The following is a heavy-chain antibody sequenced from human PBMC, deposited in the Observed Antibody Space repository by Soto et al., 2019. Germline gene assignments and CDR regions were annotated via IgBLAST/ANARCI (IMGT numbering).Heavy chain of an antibody. J-gene: IGHJ5*02. CDR1: GGSISTGDFS. CDR3: ARTRGNVVGLNLEDTYFDP. CDR2: MYHSGSH. D-gene: IGHD2-21*01. V-gene: IGHV4-31*03. Sequence: QVQLQESGPGLVKPSQTLSLTCTVSGGSISTGDFSWTWIRQHPGKGLEWIGDMYHSGSHYYNPSLKSRLTISVDPSKSQCSLRLSSVTAADTAVYYCARTRGNVVGLNLEDTYFDPWGRGTLVTVSS.